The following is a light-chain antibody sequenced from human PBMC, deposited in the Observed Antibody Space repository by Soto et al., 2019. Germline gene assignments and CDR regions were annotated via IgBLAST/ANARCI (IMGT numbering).Light chain of an antibody. V-gene: IGKV3-20*01. Sequence: EIVLTQSPGTLSLSPGERATLSCRASQSVSSSYLAWVQQKPGPAPRLLMYGASSRATGIPDRFSRSGSGTDFTLIITRLEPEEFAVHYCQQYAKSPLTFGGGTKVEI. J-gene: IGKJ4*02. CDR3: QQYAKSPLT. CDR2: GAS. CDR1: QSVSSSY.